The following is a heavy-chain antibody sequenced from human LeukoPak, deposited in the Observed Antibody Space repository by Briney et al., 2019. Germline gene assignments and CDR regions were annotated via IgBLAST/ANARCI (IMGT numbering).Heavy chain of an antibody. D-gene: IGHD2-15*01. CDR1: GFTFSTYW. V-gene: IGHV3-7*01. J-gene: IGHJ3*02. Sequence: GGSLRLSCAASGFTFSTYWMSWVRQAPGKGLEWVANIKQDGSERYYVDSVKGRFTISRDNAKNSLYLQMNGLRAEDTAVYYCAREGGYCSGGSCYGAFDIWGQGTMVTVSS. CDR3: AREGGYCSGGSCYGAFDI. CDR2: IKQDGSER.